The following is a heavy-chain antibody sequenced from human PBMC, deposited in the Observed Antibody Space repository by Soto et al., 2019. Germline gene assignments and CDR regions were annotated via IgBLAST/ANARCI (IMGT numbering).Heavy chain of an antibody. D-gene: IGHD7-27*01. V-gene: IGHV4-34*01. CDR3: ARHTGVREIKALCWFDP. CDR1: GGSFSGYY. Sequence: ASETLSLTCAVYGGSFSGYYWSWIRQPPGKGLEWIGEINHSGSTNYNPSLKSRVTISVDTSKNQFSLKLSSVTAADTAVYYCARHTGVREIKALCWFDPWGHGTLVTVSS. J-gene: IGHJ5*02. CDR2: INHSGST.